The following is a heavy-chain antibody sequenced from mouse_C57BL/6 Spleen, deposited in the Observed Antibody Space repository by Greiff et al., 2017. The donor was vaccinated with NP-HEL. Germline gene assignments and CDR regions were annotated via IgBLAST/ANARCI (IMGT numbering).Heavy chain of an antibody. CDR1: GFTFSDYG. CDR2: ISSGSSTI. CDR3: ARTRDYYGSSLDY. D-gene: IGHD1-1*01. V-gene: IGHV5-17*01. Sequence: DVKLVESGGGLVKPGGSLKLSCAASGFTFSDYGMHWVRQAPEKGLEWVAYISSGSSTIYYADTVKGRFTISRDNAKNTLFLQMTSLRSEDTAMYYCARTRDYYGSSLDYWGQGTTLTVSS. J-gene: IGHJ2*01.